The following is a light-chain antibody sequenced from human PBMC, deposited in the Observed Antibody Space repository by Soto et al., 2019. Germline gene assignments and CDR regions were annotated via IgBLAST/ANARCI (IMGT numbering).Light chain of an antibody. Sequence: QSVLTQPASVSGSAGQSITISCSGTMRDVGAYNLVSWYQQHPGTAPKLIIYEVRNRPSGISSRFSGSRSGNTASLTIPGLQPEDEGDYYCSLYTSENTYVFGTGTKLTVL. V-gene: IGLV2-14*01. J-gene: IGLJ1*01. CDR2: EVR. CDR1: MRDVGAYNL. CDR3: SLYTSENTYV.